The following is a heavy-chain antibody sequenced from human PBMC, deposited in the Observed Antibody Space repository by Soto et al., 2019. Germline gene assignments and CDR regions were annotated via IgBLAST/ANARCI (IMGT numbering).Heavy chain of an antibody. J-gene: IGHJ4*02. V-gene: IGHV3-23*01. Sequence: EVQLLESGGGLVQPGGSLRLSCAASGFTFSSYAMSWVRQAPGKGLEWVSAISGSGGSTYYADSVKGRFPISRDNSKNALYLQMNSLRAEDTAVYYCAKDCIAARTPFDYWGQGTLVTVSS. CDR2: ISGSGGST. CDR1: GFTFSSYA. D-gene: IGHD6-6*01. CDR3: AKDCIAARTPFDY.